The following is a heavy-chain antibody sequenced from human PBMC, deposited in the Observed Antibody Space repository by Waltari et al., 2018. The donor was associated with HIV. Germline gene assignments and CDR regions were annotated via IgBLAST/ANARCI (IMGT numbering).Heavy chain of an antibody. CDR3: ATSRTFDY. CDR1: GFTFSSYG. CDR2: MNSEGSST. Sequence: EVQLVESGGGLVQHGVSLRSPFAASGFTFSSYGMHWVLQVPGKGLIWVSRMNSEGSSTSYADSVKGRFTISRDNAKNTLYLQMNSLRAEDTAVYYCATSRTFDYWGQGTLVTVSS. V-gene: IGHV3-74*01. J-gene: IGHJ4*02.